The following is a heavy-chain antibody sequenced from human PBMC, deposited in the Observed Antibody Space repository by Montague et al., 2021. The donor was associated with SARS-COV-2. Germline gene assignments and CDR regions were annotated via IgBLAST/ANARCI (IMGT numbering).Heavy chain of an antibody. J-gene: IGHJ4*02. D-gene: IGHD3-16*01. V-gene: IGHV3-7*01. CDR2: IQNASHIP. CDR3: GRGYFDGWD. Sequence: SLRLSCAASGFTFSNYGMHWFRCGATKALIGRGTIQNASHIPISVDSVKGRFNMSRDNAAKVASLQMNSLRVEDTATYYCGRGYFDGWDWGPGTLFTIPS. CDR1: GFTFSNYG.